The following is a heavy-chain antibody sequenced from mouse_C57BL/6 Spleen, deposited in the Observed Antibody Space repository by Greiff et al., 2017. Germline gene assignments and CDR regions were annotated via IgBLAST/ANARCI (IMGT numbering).Heavy chain of an antibody. CDR1: GYTFTSYD. Sequence: VKLVESGPELVKPGASVKLSCKASGYTFTSYDINWVKQRPGQGLEWIGWIYPRDGSTKYNEKFKGKATVTVDTSSSTAYMELHSLTSEDSAVYFCARSGGSSPFDYWGQGTTLTVSS. J-gene: IGHJ2*01. D-gene: IGHD1-1*01. V-gene: IGHV1-85*01. CDR3: ARSGGSSPFDY. CDR2: IYPRDGST.